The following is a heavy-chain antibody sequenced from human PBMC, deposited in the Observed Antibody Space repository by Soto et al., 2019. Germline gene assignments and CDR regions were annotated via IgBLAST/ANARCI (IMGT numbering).Heavy chain of an antibody. CDR1: RFSFVRNV. D-gene: IGHD3-3*01. J-gene: IGHJ6*02. Sequence: SLRLSCTASRFSFVRNVMSWVRQAPGKGPEWVSGISAGGISTYYADSVKGRFTISRDNSKNTLYLQMNSLRAEDTAIYYCAKGPTIFGVVIVFEYYYGMDIWGQGTTVTVSS. CDR3: AKGPTIFGVVIVFEYYYGMDI. CDR2: ISAGGIST. V-gene: IGHV3-23*01.